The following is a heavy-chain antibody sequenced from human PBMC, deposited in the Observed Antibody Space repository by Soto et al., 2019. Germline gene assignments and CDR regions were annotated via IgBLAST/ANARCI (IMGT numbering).Heavy chain of an antibody. D-gene: IGHD6-13*01. CDR2: ISYTGNT. Sequence: LQESGPGLVKPSETLSLTCSVFGDSISSRSYYWAWIRRPPGMGLEWIASISYTGNTYYNPSPTVGDAISGETSKNQFSLKLSFVTAADTAVYYCARFSWYDGDSISNYYMDFWGNGATVTVSS. V-gene: IGHV4-39*01. J-gene: IGHJ6*03. CDR1: GDSISSRSYY. CDR3: ARFSWYDGDSISNYYMDF.